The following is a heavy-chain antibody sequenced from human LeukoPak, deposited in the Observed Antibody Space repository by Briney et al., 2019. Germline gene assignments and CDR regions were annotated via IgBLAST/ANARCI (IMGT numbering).Heavy chain of an antibody. V-gene: IGHV4-4*02. Sequence: SGTLSLTCAVSGGSISSGNWWSWVRQPPGKGLEWLGEIYYGGSTNYNTSLKSRVTISVDKSKNQISLNLNSVTAADTAVYYCARGSRYCSSTSCYADFDYWGQGTLVTVSS. J-gene: IGHJ4*02. CDR1: GGSISSGNW. D-gene: IGHD2-2*01. CDR3: ARGSRYCSSTSCYADFDY. CDR2: IYYGGST.